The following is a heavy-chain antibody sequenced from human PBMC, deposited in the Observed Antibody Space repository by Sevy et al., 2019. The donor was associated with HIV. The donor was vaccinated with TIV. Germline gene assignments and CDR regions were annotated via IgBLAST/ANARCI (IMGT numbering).Heavy chain of an antibody. V-gene: IGHV3-30*03. CDR1: GFSFSYYG. D-gene: IGHD1-26*01. CDR2: ISHDGRNE. CDR3: ADAYSGSYSHSYLYALDV. J-gene: IGHJ6*02. Sequence: GGSLRLSCIGSGFSFSYYGIHWVRQAPGKGLDWVALISHDGRNEYYADSVKGRFTISSDNSKNTVYLEMNSLRNEDTVIYFCADAYSGSYSHSYLYALDVWGQGTTVTVSS.